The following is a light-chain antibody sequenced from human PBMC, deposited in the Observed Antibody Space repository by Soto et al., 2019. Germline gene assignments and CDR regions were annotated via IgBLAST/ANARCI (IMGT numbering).Light chain of an antibody. CDR3: MQSTQLPPT. J-gene: IGKJ5*01. V-gene: IGKV2D-29*02. Sequence: DVVMTQTPLSLSVAPGQPASISCKSIXSLLHITGETFLFWYLQKPGQSPQLLIYEVSTRVSGVPDRFSGSGSGTDFTLEISRVETDDVGIYYCMQSTQLPPTFGQGTRLEIK. CDR1: XSLLHITGETF. CDR2: EVS.